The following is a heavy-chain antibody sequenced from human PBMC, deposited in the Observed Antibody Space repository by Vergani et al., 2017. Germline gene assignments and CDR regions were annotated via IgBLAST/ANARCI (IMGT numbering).Heavy chain of an antibody. V-gene: IGHV3-23*01. CDR1: GYSISSGYY. D-gene: IGHD1-1*01. J-gene: IGHJ6*03. Sequence: VQLQESGPGLVKPSETLSLTCAVSGYSISSGYYWGWIRQPPGKGLEWVSAISGSGGSTYYADSVKGRFTISRDNSKNTLYLQMNSLRAEDTAVYYCAKPSWRYYYYMDVWGKGTTVTVSS. CDR3: AKPSWRYYYYMDV. CDR2: ISGSGGST.